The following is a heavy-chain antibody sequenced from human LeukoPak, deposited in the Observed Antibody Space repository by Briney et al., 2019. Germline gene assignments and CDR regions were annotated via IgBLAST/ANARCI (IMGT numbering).Heavy chain of an antibody. V-gene: IGHV3-23*01. CDR2: ISGSGGST. CDR1: GFTFSNYA. CDR3: VSGYCGSTGCFYLFDY. Sequence: GGSLRLSCVASGFTFSNYAMSWVRQAPGKGLEWVTSISGSGGSTYYAESVKGRVTISRDNSKNTLYLQMNSLRAEDTAVFYCVSGYCGSTGCFYLFDYWGQGPLVTVSS. J-gene: IGHJ4*02. D-gene: IGHD2-2*01.